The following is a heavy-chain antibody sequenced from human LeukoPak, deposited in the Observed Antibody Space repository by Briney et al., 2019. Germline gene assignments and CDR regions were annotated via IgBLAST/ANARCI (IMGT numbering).Heavy chain of an antibody. CDR2: VWYDGSDK. Sequence: GESLRLSCEASGFTFSNYDMHWVRQAPGKGLEWQAIVWYDGSDKYYADSVKGRFTVSRDNSKNTLYLQMNSLRADDTAVYYCARDLNREDFDYWGQGTLVAVSS. CDR1: GFTFSNYD. CDR3: ARDLNREDFDY. J-gene: IGHJ4*02. V-gene: IGHV3-33*01. D-gene: IGHD3-9*01.